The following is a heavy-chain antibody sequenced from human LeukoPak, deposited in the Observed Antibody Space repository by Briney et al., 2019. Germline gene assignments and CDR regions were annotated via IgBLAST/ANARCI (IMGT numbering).Heavy chain of an antibody. D-gene: IGHD3-22*01. CDR2: MSYSGST. Sequence: PSETLSLTCTVSGGSISSSSYFWGWIRQPPGKGMEWVGSMSYSGSTYYNPSLKSRVTISVDTSRNQFSLKLNSVTAADTAVYYCGRPNPDSSGYYGSFDPWGQGILVTVSS. V-gene: IGHV4-39*01. CDR1: GGSISSSSYF. CDR3: GRPNPDSSGYYGSFDP. J-gene: IGHJ5*02.